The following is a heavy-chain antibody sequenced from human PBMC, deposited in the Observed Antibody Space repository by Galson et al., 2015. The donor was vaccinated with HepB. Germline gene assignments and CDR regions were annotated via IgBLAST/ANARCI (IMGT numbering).Heavy chain of an antibody. V-gene: IGHV3-23*01. CDR3: ARVKRGEWYSFYYYGMDV. CDR1: GFTFSSYA. J-gene: IGHJ6*02. CDR2: ITGTGGTR. D-gene: IGHD3-10*01. Sequence: SLRLSCAVSGFTFSSYAMNWVRQAPGKGLEWVSAITGTGGTRYYADSVKGRFTISRDNAKNSLYLQMNSLRAEDTAIYYCARVKRGEWYSFYYYGMDVWGQGTTVTVSS.